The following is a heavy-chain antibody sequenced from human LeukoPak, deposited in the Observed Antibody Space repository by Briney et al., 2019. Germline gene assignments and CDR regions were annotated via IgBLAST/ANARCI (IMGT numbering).Heavy chain of an antibody. Sequence: GRSLRLSCTGSGFTFGDSGINWVRQAPGKGLEWVGFIRSRKYGGKIEYPASVSGRFTMSREDSESIAYLQINNLKIEDSSVDYCSRAPNYDFWLDSWGQGALITVSS. V-gene: IGHV3-49*04. D-gene: IGHD3-3*01. J-gene: IGHJ4*02. CDR3: SRAPNYDFWLDS. CDR2: IRSRKYGGKI. CDR1: GFTFGDSG.